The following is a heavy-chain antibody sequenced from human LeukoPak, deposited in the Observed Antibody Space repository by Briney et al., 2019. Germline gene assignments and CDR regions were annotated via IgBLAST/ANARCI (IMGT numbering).Heavy chain of an antibody. CDR2: ISSSSSTI. V-gene: IGHV3-48*01. D-gene: IGHD6-13*01. Sequence: PGGSLRLSCAASGFIFSTYTMNWVRQAPGKGLEWVSYISSSSSTIYYADSVKGRFTISRDNAKNSLYLQMNSLRAEDTAVYYCARDSGYSGLLWDYYYMDVWGKGTTVTVSS. CDR1: GFIFSTYT. J-gene: IGHJ6*03. CDR3: ARDSGYSGLLWDYYYMDV.